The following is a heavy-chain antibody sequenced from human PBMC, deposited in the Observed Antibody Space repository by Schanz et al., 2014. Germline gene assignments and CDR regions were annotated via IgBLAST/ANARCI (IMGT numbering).Heavy chain of an antibody. CDR2: ITGSGSKT. Sequence: EVQLLESGGTVVQPGGSLRVSCAASGFVFRTFAMYWVRQAPGKGLEWVSAITGSGSKTYYADSVKGRFTIARDNSKNTLFLQMDSLRVEDTAVYYCAGAVATIRADSFDIWGQGTMXAVSS. J-gene: IGHJ3*02. D-gene: IGHD5-12*01. CDR3: AGAVATIRADSFDI. CDR1: GFVFRTFA. V-gene: IGHV3-23*01.